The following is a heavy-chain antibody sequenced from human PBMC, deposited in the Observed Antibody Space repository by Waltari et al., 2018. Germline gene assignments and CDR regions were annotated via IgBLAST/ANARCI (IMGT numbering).Heavy chain of an antibody. Sequence: QVQLVESGGGVVQPGRSLRLSCEASGFTFSSYGIHWVRQAPGKGLEWGAVIWHDGRNKYYADSMKGRLTISRDNVKNTLYLEMNSLRGEDTAVYYCARDRGSDDPIDYWGQGTLVTVSS. CDR2: IWHDGRNK. V-gene: IGHV3-33*01. CDR1: GFTFSSYG. J-gene: IGHJ4*02. CDR3: ARDRGSDDPIDY. D-gene: IGHD2-15*01.